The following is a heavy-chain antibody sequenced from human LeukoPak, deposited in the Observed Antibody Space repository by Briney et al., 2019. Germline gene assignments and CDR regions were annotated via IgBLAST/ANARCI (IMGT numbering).Heavy chain of an antibody. Sequence: SETLSLTCAVSGGSISSGGYYWSWIRQPPGKGLEWIGYIYYSGSTNYNPSLKSRVTISVDTSKNQFSLKLSSVTAADTAVYYCAYDSSGYYRYNFDYWGQGTLVTVSS. CDR2: IYYSGST. V-gene: IGHV4-61*08. CDR1: GGSISSGGYY. D-gene: IGHD3-22*01. CDR3: AYDSSGYYRYNFDY. J-gene: IGHJ4*02.